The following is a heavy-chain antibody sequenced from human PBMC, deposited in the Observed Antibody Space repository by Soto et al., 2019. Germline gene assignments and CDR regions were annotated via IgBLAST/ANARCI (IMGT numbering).Heavy chain of an antibody. J-gene: IGHJ5*02. Sequence: WGSLRLSCAASGFTFNIYAMSWVRQAPGKGLEWVSYISGSSGDSIYYADSVKGRFTISRDNAKNSLYLQMNSLRAEDTAVYYCARGAAGAFDPWGQGTLVTVSS. V-gene: IGHV3-48*01. CDR1: GFTFNIYA. CDR2: ISGSSGDSI. CDR3: ARGAAGAFDP. D-gene: IGHD4-17*01.